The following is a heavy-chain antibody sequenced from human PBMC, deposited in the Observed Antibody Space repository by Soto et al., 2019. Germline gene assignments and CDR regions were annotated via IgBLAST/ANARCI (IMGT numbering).Heavy chain of an antibody. CDR2: IYYSGST. CDR3: ARSAMVTQGWFDP. J-gene: IGHJ5*02. CDR1: GGSISSGDYY. V-gene: IGHV4-30-4*01. D-gene: IGHD5-18*01. Sequence: SETLSLTCTVSGGSISSGDYYWSWIRQPPGKGLEWIGYIYYSGSTYYNPSLKSRVTISVDTSKNQFSLKLSSVTAADTAVYYCARSAMVTQGWFDPWGQGTLVTVSS.